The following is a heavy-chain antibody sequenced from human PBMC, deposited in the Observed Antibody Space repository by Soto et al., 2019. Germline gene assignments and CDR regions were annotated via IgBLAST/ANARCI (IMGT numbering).Heavy chain of an antibody. D-gene: IGHD3-3*01. CDR3: ARVGYDFWSGKTPSAMDV. V-gene: IGHV3-21*01. J-gene: IGHJ6*02. Sequence: PGGSLRLSCAASGFTFSSYSMNWVRQAPGKGLEWVSSISSSSSYIYYADSVKGRFTISRDNAKNSLYLQMNSLRAEDTAVYYCARVGYDFWSGKTPSAMDVWGQGTTVTVSS. CDR1: GFTFSSYS. CDR2: ISSSSSYI.